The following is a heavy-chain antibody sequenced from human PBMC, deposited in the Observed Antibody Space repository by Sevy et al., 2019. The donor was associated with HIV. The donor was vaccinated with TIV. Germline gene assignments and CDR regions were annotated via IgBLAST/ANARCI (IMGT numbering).Heavy chain of an antibody. D-gene: IGHD3-16*01. CDR3: ARADVVFEYYYYGMDV. Sequence: GGSLRLSCAASGFTFSSYSMNWVRQAPGKGLEWVSYISRSSSTIYYADSVKGRFTMSRDNANNSLYLQMNSLRDEDTAVYYCARADVVFEYYYYGMDVWGQGTTVTVSS. CDR1: GFTFSSYS. J-gene: IGHJ6*02. CDR2: ISRSSSTI. V-gene: IGHV3-48*02.